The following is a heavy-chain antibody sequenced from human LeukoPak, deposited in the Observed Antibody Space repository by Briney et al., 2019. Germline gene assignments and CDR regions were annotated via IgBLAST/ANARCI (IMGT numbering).Heavy chain of an antibody. Sequence: GAPVKVSCKASGYTFTGYYIHWVRQAPGQGLEWMGWINPNSGGTNYAQKFQGRVTMTRDTSISTAYMELSRLRSDDTAVYYCARGVLRYFDWLPFDYWGQGTMVTVSS. J-gene: IGHJ4*02. CDR3: ARGVLRYFDWLPFDY. CDR2: INPNSGGT. D-gene: IGHD3-9*01. V-gene: IGHV1-2*02. CDR1: GYTFTGYY.